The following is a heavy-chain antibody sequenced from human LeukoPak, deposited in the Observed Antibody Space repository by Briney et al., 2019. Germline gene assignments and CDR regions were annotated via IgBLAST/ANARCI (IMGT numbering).Heavy chain of an antibody. CDR3: SREPKGRWLQFDY. D-gene: IGHD5-24*01. Sequence: GGSLRVSCTPSGFTFGEDTVSWFRQAPGKGLEWVGFIRSKVHGGTAEYAASVKGRFTLSRDDSKSIAYLQMNSLKIEDTAVYYCSREPKGRWLQFDYWGQGTLVTVSS. CDR1: GFTFGEDT. J-gene: IGHJ4*02. V-gene: IGHV3-49*03. CDR2: IRSKVHGGTA.